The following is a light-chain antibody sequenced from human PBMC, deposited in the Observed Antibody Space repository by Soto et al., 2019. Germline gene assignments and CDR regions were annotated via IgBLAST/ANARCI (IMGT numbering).Light chain of an antibody. CDR1: QSISSY. CDR3: QQRSSWPPAT. V-gene: IGKV3-11*01. CDR2: DAS. Sequence: EIVLTQSTASLSLSPGERATLSCRTSQSISSYLAWYQQKPGQAPRLLIYDASNRATGIPARFSGSGSGTDFTLTISSLEPEDFAVYYCQQRSSWPPATFGQGTKLEIK. J-gene: IGKJ2*01.